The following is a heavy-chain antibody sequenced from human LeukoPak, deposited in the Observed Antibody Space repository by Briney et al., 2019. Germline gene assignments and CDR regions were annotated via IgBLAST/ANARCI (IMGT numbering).Heavy chain of an antibody. CDR2: IYYSGST. CDR3: AGGYCSSTSCYVDAILGY. CDR1: GGSISSGGYS. Sequence: SETLSLTCAVSGGSISSGGYSWSWIRQPPGKGLEWIGYIYYSGSTNYNPSLKSRVTISVDTSKNQFSLKLSSVTAADTAVYYCAGGYCSSTSCYVDAILGYWGQGTLVTVSS. J-gene: IGHJ4*02. V-gene: IGHV4-61*08. D-gene: IGHD2-2*01.